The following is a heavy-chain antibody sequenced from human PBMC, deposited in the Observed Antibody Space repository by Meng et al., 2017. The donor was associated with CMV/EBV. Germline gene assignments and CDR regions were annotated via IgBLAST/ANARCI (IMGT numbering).Heavy chain of an antibody. CDR1: GESFSGYY. Sequence: SETLSLTCAVYGESFSGYYWSWIRQPPGKGLEWIGEINHSGSTNYNPSLKSRVTISVDTSKNQFSLKLSSVTAADTAVYYCARRGSIHGWFDPWGQGTLVTVSS. CDR3: ARRGSIHGWFDP. CDR2: INHSGST. D-gene: IGHD2-21*01. V-gene: IGHV4-34*01. J-gene: IGHJ5*02.